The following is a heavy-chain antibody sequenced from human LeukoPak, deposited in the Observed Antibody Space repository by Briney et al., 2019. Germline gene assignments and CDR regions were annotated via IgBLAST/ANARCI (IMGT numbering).Heavy chain of an antibody. Sequence: GGSLRLSCAASGFTFSSYWMSWVRQAPGKGLEWVANIKQDESEKYYVDSVKGRFTISRDNARNSLYLQMNSLRAEDTAVYYCARAPPGRDLLGGFDFWGQGIRVTVSS. CDR1: GFTFSSYW. CDR2: IKQDESEK. J-gene: IGHJ4*02. D-gene: IGHD2-15*01. CDR3: ARAPPGRDLLGGFDF. V-gene: IGHV3-7*01.